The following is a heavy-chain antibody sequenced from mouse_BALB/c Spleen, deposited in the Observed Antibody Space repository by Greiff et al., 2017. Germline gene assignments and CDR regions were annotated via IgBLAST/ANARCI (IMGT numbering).Heavy chain of an antibody. CDR1: GFTFSNYW. J-gene: IGHJ4*01. V-gene: IGHV6-6*02. Sequence: EVQLQESGGGLVQPGGSMKLSCVASGFTFSNYWMNWVRQSPEKGLEWVAEIRLKSNNYATHYAESVKGRFTISRDDSKSSVYLQMNNLRAEDTGIYYCTRRLYYAMDYWGQGTSVTVSS. CDR2: IRLKSNNYAT. CDR3: TRRLYYAMDY.